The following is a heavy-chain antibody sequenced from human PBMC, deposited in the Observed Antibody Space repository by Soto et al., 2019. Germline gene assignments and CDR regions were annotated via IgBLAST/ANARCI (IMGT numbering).Heavy chain of an antibody. D-gene: IGHD4-17*01. CDR2: INHRGDT. J-gene: IGHJ6*02. CDR3: ASNTVTPVDAMDV. CDR1: RGSFSAYY. V-gene: IGHV4-34*02. Sequence: QVQIQQWGAGLLRPSETLSLTCGVSRGSFSAYYWTWIRQPPGKGLEWIAEINHRGDTTYNPALRSRVPISVDTSRNHFFLRLNSVTVADTAIYYCASNTVTPVDAMDVWGQGTTVTVS.